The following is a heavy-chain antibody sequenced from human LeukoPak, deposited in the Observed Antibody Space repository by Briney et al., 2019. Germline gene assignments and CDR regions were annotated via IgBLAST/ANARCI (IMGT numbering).Heavy chain of an antibody. CDR2: ISSSGSFR. J-gene: IGHJ3*02. CDR1: GFTFSDYY. Sequence: GGSLRLSCAASGFTFSDYYMSWIRQAPGKGLEWVSYISSSGSFRNYADSVKGRFTISRDNAKNSLYLQVISLRAEDTAVYYCARGPSIAARYDAFDIWGQGTMVTVSS. CDR3: ARGPSIAARYDAFDI. D-gene: IGHD6-6*01. V-gene: IGHV3-11*06.